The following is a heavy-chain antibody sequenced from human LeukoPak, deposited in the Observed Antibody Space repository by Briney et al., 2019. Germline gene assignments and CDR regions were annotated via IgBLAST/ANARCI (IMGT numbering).Heavy chain of an antibody. V-gene: IGHV1-69*04. Sequence: SVKLSCKASAGTFSSYAISWVRKAPGQGLEWMGRIIPIFGIATYAQKVQGRVTITADKSTSTAYVELSMLRSEDTGVYLCARGEVVTNWFDSWGQGTLVTVSS. D-gene: IGHD4-23*01. CDR1: AGTFSSYA. CDR2: IIPIFGIA. CDR3: ARGEVVTNWFDS. J-gene: IGHJ5*01.